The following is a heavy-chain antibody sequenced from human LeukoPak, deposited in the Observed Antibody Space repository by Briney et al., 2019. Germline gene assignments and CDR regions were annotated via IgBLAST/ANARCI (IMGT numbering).Heavy chain of an antibody. Sequence: SETLSLTCTVSGGSISSYYWSWIRQPPGKGLEWIGYIYYSGSTYYNPSLKSRVTISVDTSKNQFSLKLSSVTAADTAVYYCARETTNSGYVDYWGQGTLVTVSS. CDR3: ARETTNSGYVDY. J-gene: IGHJ4*02. V-gene: IGHV4-30-4*08. CDR2: IYYSGST. CDR1: GGSISSYY. D-gene: IGHD1-26*01.